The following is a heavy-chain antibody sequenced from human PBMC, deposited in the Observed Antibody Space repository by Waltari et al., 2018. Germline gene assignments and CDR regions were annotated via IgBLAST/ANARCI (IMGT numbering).Heavy chain of an antibody. D-gene: IGHD2-21*02. CDR2: IIPIFGTA. CDR1: GGTFSSYA. Sequence: QVQLVQSGAEVKKPGSSVKVSCKASGGTFSSYAISWVRQAPGQGLEWMGGIIPIFGTANYAQKFQGRVTITADESTSTAYMELSSLRSEDTAVYYCARAPWGVVVTPMGAFDIWGQGTMVTVSS. J-gene: IGHJ3*02. CDR3: ARAPWGVVVTPMGAFDI. V-gene: IGHV1-69*01.